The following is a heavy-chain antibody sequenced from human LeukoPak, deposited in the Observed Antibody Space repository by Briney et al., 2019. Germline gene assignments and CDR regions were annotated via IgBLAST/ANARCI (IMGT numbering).Heavy chain of an antibody. CDR2: ISSSGSTI. J-gene: IGHJ6*04. CDR3: ARVIAAAAYYYGMDV. Sequence: GGSLRLSCAASGFTFSSYEMNWVRQAPGKGLEWVSYISSSGSTIYYADSVKGRFTISRDNAKNSLYLQMNSLRAEDTAVYYCARVIAAAAYYYGMDVWGKGTPVTVSS. D-gene: IGHD6-13*01. V-gene: IGHV3-48*03. CDR1: GFTFSSYE.